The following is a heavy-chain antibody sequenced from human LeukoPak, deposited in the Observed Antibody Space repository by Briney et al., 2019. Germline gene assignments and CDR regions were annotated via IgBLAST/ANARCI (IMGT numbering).Heavy chain of an antibody. J-gene: IGHJ4*02. D-gene: IGHD5-24*01. CDR2: ISSSSSYI. CDR3: ARDQFKSFDY. Sequence: GGSLRLSCAASGFTFSSYSMNWVRQAPGKGLEWVSSISSSSSYIYYADSVKGRFTISRDNSRNTLYLHMNSLRAEDTAVYYCARDQFKSFDYWGQGTLVTVSS. V-gene: IGHV3-21*01. CDR1: GFTFSSYS.